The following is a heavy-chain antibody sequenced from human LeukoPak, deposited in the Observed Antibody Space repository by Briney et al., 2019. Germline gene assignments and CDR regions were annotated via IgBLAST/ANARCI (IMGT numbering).Heavy chain of an antibody. D-gene: IGHD1-26*01. Sequence: GGSLRLSCAASGFTFSNAWMSWVRQAPGKGLEWVGRIKSKTDGGTTDYAAPVKGRFTISRDDSKNTLYLQMNTLKTEDAAVYYCTTESGDYNWFDPWGQGTLVTVSS. J-gene: IGHJ5*02. CDR1: GFTFSNAW. V-gene: IGHV3-15*01. CDR3: TTESGDYNWFDP. CDR2: IKSKTDGGTT.